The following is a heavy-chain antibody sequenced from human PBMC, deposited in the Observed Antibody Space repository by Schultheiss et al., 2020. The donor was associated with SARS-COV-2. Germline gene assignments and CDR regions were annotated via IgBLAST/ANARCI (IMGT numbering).Heavy chain of an antibody. D-gene: IGHD3-10*01. J-gene: IGHJ4*02. V-gene: IGHV4-31*03. Sequence: SETLSLTCTVSGGSISSGGYYWSWIRQHPGKGLEWIGYIYYSGSTYYNPSLKSRVTISVDTSKNQFSLKLSSVTAADTAVYYCARVYGSGSYYAYWGQGTLVTVSS. CDR3: ARVYGSGSYYAY. CDR1: GGSISSGGYY. CDR2: IYYSGST.